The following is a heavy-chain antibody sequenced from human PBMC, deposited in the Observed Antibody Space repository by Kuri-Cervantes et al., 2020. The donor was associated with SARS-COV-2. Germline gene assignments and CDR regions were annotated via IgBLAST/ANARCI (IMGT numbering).Heavy chain of an antibody. Sequence: GGSLRLSCAASGFTVSSNYMNWVRQAPGKGLEWVSSISSSSSYIYYADSVKGRFTISRDNAKNSLYLQMNSLRAEDTAVYYCARLAGEYYFDYWGQGTLVTVSS. CDR2: ISSSSSYI. V-gene: IGHV3-21*01. CDR3: ARLAGEYYFDY. CDR1: GFTVSSNY. J-gene: IGHJ4*02. D-gene: IGHD3-16*01.